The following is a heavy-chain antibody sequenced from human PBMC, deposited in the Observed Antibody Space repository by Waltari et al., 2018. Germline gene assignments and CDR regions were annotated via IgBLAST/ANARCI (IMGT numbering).Heavy chain of an antibody. CDR3: AKHGITTTNWSKTSHSWFGP. Sequence: QLQLLESGPGLVKPSETLSLTCAVSGDSINSDIYYWAWIRQPPGKGLEWIGSFDYNGDTYYNPSLKSRVTISADASRNRFSLGLSSVTAADTGFYYCAKHGITTTNWSKTSHSWFGPWGQGILVTVSS. D-gene: IGHD1-1*01. CDR2: FDYNGDT. J-gene: IGHJ5*02. CDR1: GDSINSDIYY. V-gene: IGHV4-39*02.